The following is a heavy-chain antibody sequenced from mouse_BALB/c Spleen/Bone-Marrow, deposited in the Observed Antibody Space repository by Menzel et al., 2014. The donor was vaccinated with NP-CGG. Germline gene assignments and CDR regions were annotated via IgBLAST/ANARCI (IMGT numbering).Heavy chain of an antibody. CDR1: GYTFTEYT. Sequence: LQQSGPELVKPGPSVKISCKTSGYTFTEYTMHWVKQSHGKSLEWIGSINPNNGGTSYNQKFKGKSTLTVDKSSSTAYMELRSLTSEDSAVYYCARRGGYDYWGQGTTLTVSS. CDR3: ARRGGYDY. D-gene: IGHD1-2*01. CDR2: INPNNGGT. V-gene: IGHV1-22*01. J-gene: IGHJ2*01.